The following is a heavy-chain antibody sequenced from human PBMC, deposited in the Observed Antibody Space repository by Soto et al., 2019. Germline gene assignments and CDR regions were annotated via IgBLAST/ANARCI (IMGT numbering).Heavy chain of an antibody. CDR3: AKRRGAGGHFDY. Sequence: SXGSLTLSFSASGCTFTNYAMGWVRQAPGKGLEWVSVVSSGGSTYYADSVTGRFTVSRDNSKNTLSLQMNSLRAEDTAVYYCAKRRGAGGHFDYWGQGALVTVSS. D-gene: IGHD2-15*01. V-gene: IGHV3-23*01. CDR1: GCTFTNYA. J-gene: IGHJ4*02. CDR2: VSSGGST.